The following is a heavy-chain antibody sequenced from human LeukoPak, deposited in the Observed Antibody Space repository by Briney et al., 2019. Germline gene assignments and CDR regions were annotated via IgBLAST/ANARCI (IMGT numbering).Heavy chain of an antibody. CDR2: ISGSGGST. J-gene: IGHJ3*02. Sequence: GGSLRLSCAASGFTFSSYAMSWVRQAPGKGLEWVSAISGSGGSTYYADSVKGRFTISRDNSKNTLYLQMNSLRAEDTAPYYCARRPVEYNAFDIWGQGTMVTVSS. V-gene: IGHV3-23*01. CDR3: ARRPVEYNAFDI. D-gene: IGHD5-24*01. CDR1: GFTFSSYA.